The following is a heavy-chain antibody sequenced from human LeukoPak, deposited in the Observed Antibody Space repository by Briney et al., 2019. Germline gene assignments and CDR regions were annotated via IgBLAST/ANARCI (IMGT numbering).Heavy chain of an antibody. CDR1: GYTFTGYY. V-gene: IGHV1-2*02. J-gene: IGHJ5*02. CDR2: INPNSGGT. CDR3: ARDFGKSWVYPHWFDP. D-gene: IGHD5/OR15-5a*01. Sequence: ASVKVSCKASGYTFTGYYMHWVRQAPGQGLEWMGWINPNSGGTKDAQKFQGRVTMTRDTSISTAYMELSRLRSDDTAVYYCARDFGKSWVYPHWFDPWGQGTLVTVSS.